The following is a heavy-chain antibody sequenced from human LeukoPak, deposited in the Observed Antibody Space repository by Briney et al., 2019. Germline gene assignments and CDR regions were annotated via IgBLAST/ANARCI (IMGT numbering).Heavy chain of an antibody. V-gene: IGHV4-38-2*02. CDR2: IYYSGST. CDR3: ARDQAWIIDY. J-gene: IGHJ4*02. Sequence: SETLSLTCTVSGYSISSGYYWGWIRQPPGKGLEWIGYIYYSGSTNYNPSLKSRVTMSVDTSKNQFSLKLSSVTAADTAVYYCARDQAWIIDYWGQGTLVTVSS. D-gene: IGHD2-2*03. CDR1: GYSISSGYY.